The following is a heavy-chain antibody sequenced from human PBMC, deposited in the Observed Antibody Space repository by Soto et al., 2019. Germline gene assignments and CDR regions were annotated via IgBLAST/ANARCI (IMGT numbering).Heavy chain of an antibody. CDR3: ARAPPGVVIPWEKGFDY. CDR2: IYYSGST. Sequence: SETLSLTCTVSGGSISSYYWSWIRQPPGKGLEWIGYIYYSGSTNYNPSLKSRVTISVDTSKNQFSLKLSSVTAADTAVYYCARAPPGVVIPWEKGFDYWGQGTLVTVSS. J-gene: IGHJ4*02. V-gene: IGHV4-59*01. CDR1: GGSISSYY. D-gene: IGHD3-22*01.